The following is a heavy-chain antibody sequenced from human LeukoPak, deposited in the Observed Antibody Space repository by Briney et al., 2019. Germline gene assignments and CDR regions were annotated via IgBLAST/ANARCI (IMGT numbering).Heavy chain of an antibody. J-gene: IGHJ2*01. CDR2: IDPSDSYT. CDR3: ARLRRGYWYFDL. D-gene: IGHD3-10*01. CDR1: GYSFTNYW. Sequence: AESLKISCQGSGYSFTNYWISWVRQKPGKGLEWMGRIDPSDSYTNYSPSFQGHVTISADKSISTAYLQWGSLKASDTALYYCARLRRGYWYFDLWGRGTLVTVSS. V-gene: IGHV5-10-1*01.